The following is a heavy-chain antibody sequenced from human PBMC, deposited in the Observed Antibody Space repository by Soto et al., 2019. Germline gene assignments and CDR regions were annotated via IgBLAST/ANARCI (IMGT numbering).Heavy chain of an antibody. V-gene: IGHV3-23*01. CDR3: AHPTDAPDHGPDY. Sequence: PLGSLTLSRAAWGYSFTSWAMSRVRQAPGKGLEWVSAISGSGGSTYYADSVKGRFTISRDNSKNTLYLQMNSLRAEDTAVYYCAHPTDAPDHGPDYWGQGTLVTVSS. CDR2: ISGSGGST. CDR1: GYSFTSWA. J-gene: IGHJ4*02.